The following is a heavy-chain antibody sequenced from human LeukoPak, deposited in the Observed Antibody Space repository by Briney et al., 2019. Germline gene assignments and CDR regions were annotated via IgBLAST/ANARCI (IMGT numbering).Heavy chain of an antibody. V-gene: IGHV4-4*07. CDR2: IYGSGIT. Sequence: SETLSLTCTVSGGSIISNYWSWVRQSAGTGLEWIGRIYGSGITDYNPSLRSRVTMSLDTSRKQFSLRLTSVTAADTAVYYCARLKFYDSTGYSPGYYMDVWGKGTTVSVFS. CDR3: ARLKFYDSTGYSPGYYMDV. CDR1: GGSIISNY. D-gene: IGHD3-22*01. J-gene: IGHJ6*03.